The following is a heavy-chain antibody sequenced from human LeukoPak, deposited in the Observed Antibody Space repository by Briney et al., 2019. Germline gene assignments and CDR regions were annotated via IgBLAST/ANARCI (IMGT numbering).Heavy chain of an antibody. CDR3: ARDTLGYCSSTSCPGDYYYYMDV. CDR1: GFSISSYY. J-gene: IGHJ6*03. Sequence: SETLSLTCTGSGFSISSYYWSWMRPPPGEGLEGVVCSYYRGCSNYYPSLKSRVNLTVDAPQNQLSVKQNSVTDADKAVYYCARDTLGYCSSTSCPGDYYYYMDVWGKGTTVTVSS. V-gene: IGHV4-59*01. D-gene: IGHD2-2*01. CDR2: SYYRGCS.